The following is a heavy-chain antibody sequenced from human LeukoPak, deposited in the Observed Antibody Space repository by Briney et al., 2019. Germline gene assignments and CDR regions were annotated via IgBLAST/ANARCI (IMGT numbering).Heavy chain of an antibody. CDR2: IYHSEST. Sequence: SETLSLTCAVSGGSISSGNWWSWVRQPPGQGLEWIGEIYHSESTNYNPSLKSRVTISVDKSKNHFSLRLSSVTAADTAVYYCARNTARVEDYWGQGTLVTVSS. V-gene: IGHV4-4*02. CDR3: ARNTARVEDY. CDR1: GGSISSGNW. D-gene: IGHD5-18*01. J-gene: IGHJ4*02.